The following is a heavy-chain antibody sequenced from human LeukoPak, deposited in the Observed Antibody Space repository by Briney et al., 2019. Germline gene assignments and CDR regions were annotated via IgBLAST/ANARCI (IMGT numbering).Heavy chain of an antibody. J-gene: IGHJ3*02. CDR1: GGSISSGGYS. V-gene: IGHV4-30-2*01. CDR3: ARHDYGDYVDAFDI. D-gene: IGHD4-17*01. Sequence: PSETLSLTCAVSGGSISSGGYSWSWIRQPPGKGLEWIGYIYHSGSTYCNPSLKSRVTISVDRSKNQFSLKLSSVTAADTAVYYCARHDYGDYVDAFDIWGQGTMVTVSS. CDR2: IYHSGST.